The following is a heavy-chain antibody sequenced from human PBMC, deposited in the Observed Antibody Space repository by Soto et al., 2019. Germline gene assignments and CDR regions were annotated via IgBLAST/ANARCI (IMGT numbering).Heavy chain of an antibody. CDR2: IKQDGSEK. J-gene: IGHJ3*02. Sequence: PSETLSLSCAASGFTFSSYWMSWVRQAPGKGLEWVANIKQDGSEKYYVDSVKGRFTISRDNAKNSLYLQMNSLRAEDTAVYYCASRRYCSGGSCYGLRYGAFDIWGQGAMVTVSS. CDR1: GFTFSSYW. CDR3: ASRRYCSGGSCYGLRYGAFDI. D-gene: IGHD2-15*01. V-gene: IGHV3-7*03.